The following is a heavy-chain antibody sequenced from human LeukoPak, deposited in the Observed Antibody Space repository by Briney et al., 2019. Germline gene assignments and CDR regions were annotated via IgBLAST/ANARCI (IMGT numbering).Heavy chain of an antibody. D-gene: IGHD3-3*01. V-gene: IGHV4-31*03. J-gene: IGHJ4*02. CDR3: ARLNYDFWSGYQNTFYYFDY. CDR1: GGSISSGGYF. CDR2: IYYSGNT. Sequence: SETLSLTCTVSGGSISSGGYFWSWIRQHPGKGLEWIGYIYYSGNTYYSPSLKSRVTVSVDTSKIQFSLKLNSVTAADTAVYYCARLNYDFWSGYQNTFYYFDYWGQGTLVTVSS.